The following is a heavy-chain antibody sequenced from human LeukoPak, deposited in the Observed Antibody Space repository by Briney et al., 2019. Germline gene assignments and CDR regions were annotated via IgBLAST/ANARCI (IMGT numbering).Heavy chain of an antibody. CDR2: ITGNGGST. Sequence: GGSLRLSCAASGFTFSSYAMSWVRQAPGKGLEWVSTITGNGGSTFYADSVKGRFTISRDNSKNSLYLQMSSLRAEDTAVYYCARDYASDYWGQGTLVTVSS. CDR1: GFTFSSYA. CDR3: ARDYASDY. D-gene: IGHD3-10*01. J-gene: IGHJ4*02. V-gene: IGHV3-23*01.